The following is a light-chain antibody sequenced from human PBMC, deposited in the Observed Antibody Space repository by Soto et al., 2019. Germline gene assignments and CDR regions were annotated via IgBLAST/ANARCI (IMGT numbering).Light chain of an antibody. Sequence: QSALTQPPSAAGSPGQSVTISCTGTSSDVGGYNYVSWYQQHPGKVPKLMIYEVTKRPSGVPDRFSGSKSGNTASLTVSGLQAEDEADYYCSSYAGSNIVVFVGGTKLTVL. CDR2: EVT. J-gene: IGLJ2*01. CDR3: SSYAGSNIVV. V-gene: IGLV2-8*01. CDR1: SSDVGGYNY.